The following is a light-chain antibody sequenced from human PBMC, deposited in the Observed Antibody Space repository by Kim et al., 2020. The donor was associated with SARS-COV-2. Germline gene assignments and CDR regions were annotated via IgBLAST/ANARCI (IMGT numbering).Light chain of an antibody. Sequence: GQRVTISCSGSSSNIGRNTVNWYQQLPGTAPKLLIYSNNQRPSGVPDRFSGSKPGTSASLAISGLQSEDEADYYCAAWDDSLNGYVFGTGTKVTVL. CDR1: SSNIGRNT. V-gene: IGLV1-44*01. CDR3: AAWDDSLNGYV. CDR2: SNN. J-gene: IGLJ1*01.